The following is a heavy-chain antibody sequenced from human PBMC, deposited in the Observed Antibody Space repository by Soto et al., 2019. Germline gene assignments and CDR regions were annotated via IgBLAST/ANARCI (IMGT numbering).Heavy chain of an antibody. CDR2: IYHSGST. D-gene: IGHD6-19*01. V-gene: IGHV4-4*02. Sequence: PSETLSLTCAVSGGSISSSNWWSWVRQPPGKGLEWIGEIYHSGSTNYNPSLKSRVTISVDKSKNQFSLKLSSVTAADTAVYYCARSSGYSSGWRDYYYGMDVWGQGTTVTVSS. CDR3: ARSSGYSSGWRDYYYGMDV. J-gene: IGHJ6*02. CDR1: GGSISSSNW.